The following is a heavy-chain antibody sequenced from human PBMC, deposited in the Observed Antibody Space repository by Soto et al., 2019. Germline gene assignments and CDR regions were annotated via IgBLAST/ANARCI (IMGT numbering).Heavy chain of an antibody. CDR3: AKIRSSSSSYYFYSGMDV. CDR2: IAYDGING. J-gene: IGHJ6*02. CDR1: GFIFSSYG. Sequence: PGGSLRLSCAASGFIFSSYGIHWVRQAPGKGLEWVSLIAYDGINGYYADSVKGRFTMSRDNSKNTVYLQMDSLRGEDTAVYYCAKIRSSSSSYYFYSGMDVWGQGTTVTVYS. V-gene: IGHV3-30*18. D-gene: IGHD6-6*01.